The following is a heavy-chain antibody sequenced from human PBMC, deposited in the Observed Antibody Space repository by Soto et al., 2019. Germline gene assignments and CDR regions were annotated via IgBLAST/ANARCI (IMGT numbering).Heavy chain of an antibody. D-gene: IGHD3-3*01. Sequence: PSEALSLTCAGSGGSISRGGYSWSWIRQPPGKGLEWIGYIYHSGSTYYNPSLKSRVTISVDRSKNQFSLKLSSVTAADTAVYYCARVTSTIFGVVIDYWGQGTLVTVSS. V-gene: IGHV4-30-2*01. CDR1: GGSISRGGYS. J-gene: IGHJ4*02. CDR3: ARVTSTIFGVVIDY. CDR2: IYHSGST.